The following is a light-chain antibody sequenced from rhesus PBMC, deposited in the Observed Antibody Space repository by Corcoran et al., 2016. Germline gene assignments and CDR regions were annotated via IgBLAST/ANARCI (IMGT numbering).Light chain of an antibody. J-gene: IGKJ2*01. CDR2: KAS. Sequence: DIQMTQSPSSLSASVGDRVTITCRASQGINKNLAWYHQRPGKVPKLLIYKASTFQSGLPSSLRGSGSGTDFPLTVRTLQPEDFASYYCQNGYVLLSFGQGTKVEIK. CDR3: QNGYVLLS. V-gene: IGKV1-25*01. CDR1: QGINKN.